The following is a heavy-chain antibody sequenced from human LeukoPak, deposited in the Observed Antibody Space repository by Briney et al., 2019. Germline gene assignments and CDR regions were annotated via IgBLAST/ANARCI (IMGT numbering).Heavy chain of an antibody. CDR3: ARDQGYCISATCDEIYQFDS. J-gene: IGHJ4*02. CDR2: ISPYNGNT. V-gene: IGHV1-18*04. D-gene: IGHD2-2*01. Sequence: ASVXVSCKASGYTFTSYGINWVRQAPGQGLEWMGWISPYNGNTKNAQNLQGRVTMTTDTSTSTAYMELRSLRSDDTAVYYCARDQGYCISATCDEIYQFDSWGQGTLVTVSS. CDR1: GYTFTSYG.